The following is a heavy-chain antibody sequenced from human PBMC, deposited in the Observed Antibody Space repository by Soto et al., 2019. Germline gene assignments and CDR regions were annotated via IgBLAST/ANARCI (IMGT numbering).Heavy chain of an antibody. D-gene: IGHD6-13*01. CDR3: ARDIAAAGPGDY. V-gene: IGHV3-30-3*01. CDR1: GFTFSSYA. Sequence: QVQLVESGGGVVQPGRSLRLSCAASGFTFSSYAMHWVRQAPGKGLEWVAVISYDGSNKYYADSVKGRFTISRDNSKNTLYLQMNSLRAEDTAVYYCARDIAAAGPGDYWGQGTLVTVSS. J-gene: IGHJ4*02. CDR2: ISYDGSNK.